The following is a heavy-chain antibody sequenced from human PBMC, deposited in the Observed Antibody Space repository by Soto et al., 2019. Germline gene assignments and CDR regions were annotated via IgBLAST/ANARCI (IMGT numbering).Heavy chain of an antibody. CDR1: GFTFSSYS. CDR3: AIERPPPTVTTSDGSLNAFDI. V-gene: IGHV3-21*01. CDR2: ISSSSSYI. Sequence: GGSLRLSCAASGFTFSSYSMNWVRQAPGKGLEWVSSISSSSSYIYYADSEKGRFTISRDNAKNSLYLQMNSLRAEDTAVYYCAIERPPPTVTTSDGSLNAFDIWGQGTMVTVSS. D-gene: IGHD4-17*01. J-gene: IGHJ3*02.